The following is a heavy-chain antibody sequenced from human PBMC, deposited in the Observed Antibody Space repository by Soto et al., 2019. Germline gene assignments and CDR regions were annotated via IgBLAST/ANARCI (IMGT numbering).Heavy chain of an antibody. Sequence: QVLLVQSGADVKKPGASVKVSCKTSGYTFTEFDINWVRQAPGQGLEWMGWMNTNTGNTGYAQKFQGSVTMTRATSIITAYMELRRLRSEDTAVYYCARVVRFFGGHAGYWGQGTLVTGSS. D-gene: IGHD3-3*01. CDR1: GYTFTEFD. V-gene: IGHV1-8*01. CDR2: MNTNTGNT. CDR3: ARVVRFFGGHAGY. J-gene: IGHJ4*02.